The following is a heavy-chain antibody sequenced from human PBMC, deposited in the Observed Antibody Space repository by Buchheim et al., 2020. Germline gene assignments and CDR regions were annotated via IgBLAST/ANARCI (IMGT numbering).Heavy chain of an antibody. CDR3: AREVSDRSGYFHGMDV. Sequence: QVQLQESGPGLVKPSQTLSLTCTVSGGSISSGSDYWSWIRQPAGKGLEWIGRIYSSGSTKYNPSLKSRVTISVDTSKTQFSLKLSSVTAADSAVYHCAREVSDRSGYFHGMDVWGQGTT. CDR1: GGSISSGSDY. D-gene: IGHD3-22*01. J-gene: IGHJ6*02. V-gene: IGHV4-61*02. CDR2: IYSSGST.